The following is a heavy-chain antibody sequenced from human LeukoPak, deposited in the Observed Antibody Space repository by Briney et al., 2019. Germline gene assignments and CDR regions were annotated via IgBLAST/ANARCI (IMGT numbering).Heavy chain of an antibody. CDR1: GFTFSSYG. D-gene: IGHD1-26*01. CDR2: IKQDGSEK. V-gene: IGHV3-7*03. Sequence: GGSLRLSCAASGFTFSSYGMSWVRQAPGKGLEWVANIKQDGSEKYYVDSVKGRFTVSRDNAENSLYLQMSSLRAEDTAVYYCARITSGIYSGDAFHIWGQGTLVTVSS. J-gene: IGHJ3*02. CDR3: ARITSGIYSGDAFHI.